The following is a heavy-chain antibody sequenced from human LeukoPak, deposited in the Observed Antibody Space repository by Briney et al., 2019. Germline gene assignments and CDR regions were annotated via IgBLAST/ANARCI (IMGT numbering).Heavy chain of an antibody. CDR3: AKTRPLDSSSWSHGDY. D-gene: IGHD6-13*01. CDR1: GFTFSSYA. Sequence: GGSPRLSCAASGFTFSSYAMSWVRQAPGKGLEWVSAISGSGDSTYYGDSVKGRFTISRDNSKNTLYLQMNSLRAEDTAVYYCAKTRPLDSSSWSHGDYWGQGTLVTVSP. J-gene: IGHJ4*02. CDR2: ISGSGDST. V-gene: IGHV3-23*01.